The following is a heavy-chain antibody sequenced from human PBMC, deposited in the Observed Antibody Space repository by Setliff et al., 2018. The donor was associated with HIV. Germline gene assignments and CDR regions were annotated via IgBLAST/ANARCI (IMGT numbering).Heavy chain of an antibody. Sequence: ASVKVSCKASGYTFTSYYIHWVRQAPGQGLQWMGIINPGDGSTIYAQKFQGRVTMTRDTSTSTLYMELSSLRSEDTAVYYCARDATYDYVWGTSSLVLDYWGQGTLVTVSS. D-gene: IGHD3-16*01. J-gene: IGHJ4*02. CDR3: ARDATYDYVWGTSSLVLDY. V-gene: IGHV1-46*01. CDR1: GYTFTSYY. CDR2: INPGDGST.